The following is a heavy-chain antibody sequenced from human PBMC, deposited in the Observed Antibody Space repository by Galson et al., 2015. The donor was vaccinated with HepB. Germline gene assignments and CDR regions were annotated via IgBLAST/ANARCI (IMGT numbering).Heavy chain of an antibody. CDR3: ARNSRSGYWWAVGYYYYYYMDV. V-gene: IGHV3-11*01. D-gene: IGHD2-15*01. CDR2: ISSSGSTI. Sequence: SLRLSCAASGFTFSDYYMSWIRQAPGKGPEWVSYISSSGSTIYYADSVKGRFTISRDNAKNSLYLQMNSLRAEDTAVYYCARNSRSGYWWAVGYYYYYYMDVWGKGTTVTVSS. J-gene: IGHJ6*03. CDR1: GFTFSDYY.